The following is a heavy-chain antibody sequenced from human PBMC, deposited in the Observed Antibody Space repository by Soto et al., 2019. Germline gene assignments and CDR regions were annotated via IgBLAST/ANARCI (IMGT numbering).Heavy chain of an antibody. Sequence: PLETLSLTCTVYGGCISSYYWSWIRQPPGKGLEWIGYIYYSGSTNYNPSLKSRVTISVDTSKNQFSLKLSSVTAADTAVYYCARHTRGIDREIDYWGQGTLVTVSS. CDR2: IYYSGST. CDR3: ARHTRGIDREIDY. CDR1: GGCISSYY. V-gene: IGHV4-59*08. D-gene: IGHD6-13*01. J-gene: IGHJ4*02.